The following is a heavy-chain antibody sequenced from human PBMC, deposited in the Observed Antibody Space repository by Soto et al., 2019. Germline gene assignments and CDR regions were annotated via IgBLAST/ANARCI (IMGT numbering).Heavy chain of an antibody. Sequence: PGGSLRLSCAASGFTFSSHEMNWVRQAPGKGLEWISYISGSGVTTYYADSVRGRFIVSRDNAQESLFLQMNSLKTEDTAVYYCTRSWAGYYSDYWGQGALVTVSS. CDR1: GFTFSSHE. CDR3: TRSWAGYYSDY. CDR2: ISGSGVTT. V-gene: IGHV3-48*03. D-gene: IGHD3-9*01. J-gene: IGHJ4*02.